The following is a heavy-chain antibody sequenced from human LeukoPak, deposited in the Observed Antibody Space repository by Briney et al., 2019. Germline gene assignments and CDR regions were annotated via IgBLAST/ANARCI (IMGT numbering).Heavy chain of an antibody. V-gene: IGHV3-23*01. Sequence: GGSLRLSCAASGFTFSSYAMSWVRQAPGKGLEWVSAISGSGGSTYYADSVKGRFTISRDNSKNTLYLQMNSLRAEDTAVYYCAKDNGSGSYYTTHYFDYWGQGTLVTVSS. D-gene: IGHD3-10*01. CDR3: AKDNGSGSYYTTHYFDY. CDR2: ISGSGGST. J-gene: IGHJ4*02. CDR1: GFTFSSYA.